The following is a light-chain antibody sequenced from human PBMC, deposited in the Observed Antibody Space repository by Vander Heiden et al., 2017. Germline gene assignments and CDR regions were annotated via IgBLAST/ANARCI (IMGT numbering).Light chain of an antibody. CDR2: EVS. CDR3: CSYAGSSTFYV. J-gene: IGLJ1*01. V-gene: IGLV2-23*02. CDR1: SSDVGSYNL. Sequence: QSALTQPASVSGSPGQSITISCPGTSSDVGSYNLVSWYQQHQGKAPKLMIYEVSKRPSGVSNRFSGSKSGNTASLTISGLQAEDEADYYCCSYAGSSTFYVFGTGTKVTVL.